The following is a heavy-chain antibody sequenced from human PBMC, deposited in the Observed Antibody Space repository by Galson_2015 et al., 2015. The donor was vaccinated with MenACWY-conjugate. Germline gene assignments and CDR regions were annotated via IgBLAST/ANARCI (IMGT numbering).Heavy chain of an antibody. D-gene: IGHD1-26*01. CDR1: GYTFTTYY. CDR3: VSEYRGGSFDY. Sequence: SVKVSCKASGYTFTTYYMHWVRQAPGQGLEWMGIIRPSGDDGTTYAQKFQGRVTMTRDTSTSTVYMDLSSLRSEDRAVYYCVSEYRGGSFDYWGQGTLVTVSS. V-gene: IGHV1-46*01. CDR2: IRPSGDDGT. J-gene: IGHJ4*02.